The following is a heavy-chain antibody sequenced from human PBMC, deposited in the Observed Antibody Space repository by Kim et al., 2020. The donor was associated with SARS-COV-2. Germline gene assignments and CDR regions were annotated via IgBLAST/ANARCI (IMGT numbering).Heavy chain of an antibody. CDR2: IDPSDSYT. D-gene: IGHD3-10*01. Sequence: GESLKISCKGSGYSFTSYWISWVRQMPGKGLEWMGRIDPSDSYTNYSPSFQGHVTISADKSISTAYLQWSSLKASDTAMHYCATRLDGAGSLYYFDCWGQGTLVTVSS. J-gene: IGHJ4*02. CDR1: GYSFTSYW. V-gene: IGHV5-10-1*01. CDR3: ATRLDGAGSLYYFDC.